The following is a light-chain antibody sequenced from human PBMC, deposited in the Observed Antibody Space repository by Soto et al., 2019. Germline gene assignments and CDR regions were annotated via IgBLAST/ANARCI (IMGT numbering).Light chain of an antibody. Sequence: DIQLAQSPSSVSASVGDRVTITCRASQGIGSWLAGYQQKPGKAPKLLIYAASTLQSGVPSRFSGSGSGTDFTLTISSLQPEDFASYHCQQANSFPPTFGGGTKVEIQ. J-gene: IGKJ4*01. CDR1: QGIGSW. CDR3: QQANSFPPT. CDR2: AAS. V-gene: IGKV1D-12*01.